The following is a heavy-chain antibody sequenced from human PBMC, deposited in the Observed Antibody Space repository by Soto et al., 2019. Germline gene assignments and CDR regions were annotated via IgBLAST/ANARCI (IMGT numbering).Heavy chain of an antibody. D-gene: IGHD4-17*01. V-gene: IGHV3-66*01. J-gene: IGHJ4*02. CDR2: IYSGGST. Sequence: GSLRLSCTASGFTVSSNYMSWVRQAPGKGLEWVSVIYSGGSTYYADSVKGRFTISRDNSKNTLYLQMNSLRAEDTAVYYCARVPSYGDYTPYYFDYWGQGTLVTVSS. CDR3: ARVPSYGDYTPYYFDY. CDR1: GFTVSSNY.